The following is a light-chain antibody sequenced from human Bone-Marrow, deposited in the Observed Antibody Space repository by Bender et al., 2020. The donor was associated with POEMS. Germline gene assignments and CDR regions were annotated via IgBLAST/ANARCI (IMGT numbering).Light chain of an antibody. CDR3: NSYTTTTIV. CDR1: SSDVGGYNY. V-gene: IGLV2-14*03. J-gene: IGLJ1*01. Sequence: QSALTQPRSVSGSPGQSVTISCTGTSSDVGGYNYVSWYQQHPGKVPKLMIYDVSHRPSGVSDRFSGSKSDNTASLTISGLQPEDEADYYCNSYTTTTIVFGTGTQVTVL. CDR2: DVS.